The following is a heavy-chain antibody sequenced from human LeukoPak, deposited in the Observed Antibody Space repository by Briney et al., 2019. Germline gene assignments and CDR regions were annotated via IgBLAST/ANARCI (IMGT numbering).Heavy chain of an antibody. V-gene: IGHV3-23*01. D-gene: IGHD5-24*01. CDR1: GFTFSSYA. Sequence: GGSLRLSCAASGFTFSSYAMHWVRQAPGKGLEWVSSISNSDGSTYFADFVKGRFTISRDNSKNTLHLQMNSLRAEDTAVYYCAKSLGVGGYTRYKGFDQWGQGTLVTVSS. J-gene: IGHJ4*02. CDR3: AKSLGVGGYTRYKGFDQ. CDR2: ISNSDGST.